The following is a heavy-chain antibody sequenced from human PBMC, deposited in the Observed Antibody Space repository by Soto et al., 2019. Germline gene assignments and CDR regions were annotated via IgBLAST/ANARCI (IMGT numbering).Heavy chain of an antibody. CDR3: ARDPGYSTTWHQAFDI. J-gene: IGHJ3*02. CDR1: GYTFTSYG. D-gene: IGHD6-13*01. Sequence: QVQLVQSGAEVKKPGASVKVSCKASGYTFTSYGISWVRQAPGQGPEWRGRISTYNGNTNYVEKLQGRVTMTTDTSTNTAYMELRSLRYDDTAVYYCARDPGYSTTWHQAFDIWGQGTMLTVSS. CDR2: ISTYNGNT. V-gene: IGHV1-18*01.